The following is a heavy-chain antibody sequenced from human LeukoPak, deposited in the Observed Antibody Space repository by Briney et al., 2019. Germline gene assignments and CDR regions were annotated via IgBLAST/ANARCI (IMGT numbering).Heavy chain of an antibody. J-gene: IGHJ4*02. D-gene: IGHD3-16*02. CDR3: ARTSFDFLWGTYRPAYFDY. CDR1: GYTFTSYA. V-gene: IGHV1-18*01. Sequence: GASVKVSCKASGYTFTSYAISWVRQAPGQGLEWMGWISTYNGDTDYAQKFQGRVTMTTDTYTSTAYMELGSLRSDDTAVYYCARTSFDFLWGTYRPAYFDYWGQGTLVIVSS. CDR2: ISTYNGDT.